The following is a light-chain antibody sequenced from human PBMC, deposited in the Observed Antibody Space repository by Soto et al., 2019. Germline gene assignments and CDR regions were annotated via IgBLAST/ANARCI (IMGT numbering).Light chain of an antibody. V-gene: IGKV3-15*01. CDR3: QQYNNWPPEWT. J-gene: IGKJ1*01. CDR1: QSVSSN. Sequence: EIVMTQSPATLSVSPGERATLSCRASQSVSSNLAWYQQKPGQAPRLLIYGASTRATGIPARFSGSGSGTEFTLTISSLQSEDFAVYYCQQYNNWPPEWTXGQGTKVDIK. CDR2: GAS.